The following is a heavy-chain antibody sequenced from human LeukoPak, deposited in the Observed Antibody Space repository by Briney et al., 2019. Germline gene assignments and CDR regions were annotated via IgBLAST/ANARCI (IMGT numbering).Heavy chain of an antibody. CDR2: IYYSGST. J-gene: IGHJ4*02. CDR1: GGSISSYY. Sequence: PSETLSLTCTVSGGSISSYYWSWIRQPPGKGLEWIGYIYYSGSTNYNPSLKSRVTISVDTSKNQFSLKLSSVTAADTAVYYCARGDYGGNLDYWGQGTLVTVSS. D-gene: IGHD4-23*01. CDR3: ARGDYGGNLDY. V-gene: IGHV4-59*01.